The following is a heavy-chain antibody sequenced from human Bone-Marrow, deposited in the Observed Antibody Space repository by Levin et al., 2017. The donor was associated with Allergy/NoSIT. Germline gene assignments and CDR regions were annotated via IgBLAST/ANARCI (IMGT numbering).Heavy chain of an antibody. J-gene: IGHJ6*03. CDR1: GFTFSSYG. Sequence: GGSLRLSCAASGFTFSSYGMHWVRQAPGKGLEWVAVIWYDGSNKYYADSVKGRFTISRDNSKNTLYLQMNSLRAEDTAVYYCAARQIKIVVVPAAATGGPYYYYMDVWGKGTTVTVSS. CDR2: IWYDGSNK. V-gene: IGHV3-33*01. CDR3: AARQIKIVVVPAAATGGPYYYYMDV. D-gene: IGHD2-2*01.